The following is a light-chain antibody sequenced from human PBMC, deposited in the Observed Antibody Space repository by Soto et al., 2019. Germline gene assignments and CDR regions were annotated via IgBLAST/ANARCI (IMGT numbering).Light chain of an antibody. V-gene: IGKV3-15*01. J-gene: IGKJ1*01. Sequence: EMVMTQSPATLSVSPGERAALSCRASQSVSSNLAWYQQKPGQAPRLLIYGDSTRAAGIPARFSGSGSGTEFTLTISSLQSEDFAVYYCQQYSIWRTFGQGTKVDIK. CDR2: GDS. CDR3: QQYSIWRT. CDR1: QSVSSN.